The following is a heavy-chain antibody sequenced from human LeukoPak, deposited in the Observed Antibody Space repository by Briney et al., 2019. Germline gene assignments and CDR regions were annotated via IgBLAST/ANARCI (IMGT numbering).Heavy chain of an antibody. D-gene: IGHD1-1*01. Sequence: GGSLRLSCAAFGFSFSDHGMHWVRQAPGKGLEWVGMISWDVNEKRYGDSVKGRFTISRDNSKNTLYLQMNSLTTEDTAVYYCAKEGGTTGWLTTDYWGQGTLITVSS. CDR1: GFSFSDHG. V-gene: IGHV3-30*18. J-gene: IGHJ4*02. CDR2: ISWDVNEK. CDR3: AKEGGTTGWLTTDY.